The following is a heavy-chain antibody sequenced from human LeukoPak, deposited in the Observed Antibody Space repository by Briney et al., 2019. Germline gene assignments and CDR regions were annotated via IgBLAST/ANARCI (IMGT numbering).Heavy chain of an antibody. V-gene: IGHV4-59*12. Sequence: SETLSLTCTVSGGSISSYYWSWIRQPPGKGLEWIGYIYYSGSTYYNPSLKSRVTISVDTSKNQFSLKLSSVTAADTAVYYCARVPYGDYVGYYYYMDVWGKGTTVTVSS. CDR3: ARVPYGDYVGYYYYMDV. CDR2: IYYSGST. D-gene: IGHD4-17*01. CDR1: GGSISSYY. J-gene: IGHJ6*03.